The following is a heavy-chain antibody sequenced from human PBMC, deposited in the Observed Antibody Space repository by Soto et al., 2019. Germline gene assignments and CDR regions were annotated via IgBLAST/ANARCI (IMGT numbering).Heavy chain of an antibody. CDR2: ISYDGSSK. D-gene: IGHD6-13*01. J-gene: IGHJ4*02. CDR1: GIAFSGYA. Sequence: GGSLRLSCAASGIAFSGYAIQWVRQAPGKGLEWVAVISYDGSSKYYADSVKGRFTISRDHSKNTLYLQMHSLRAEDTAVYSCARERASSPTYSTRDYWGQGTLGTVSS. CDR3: ARERASSPTYSTRDY. V-gene: IGHV3-30-3*01.